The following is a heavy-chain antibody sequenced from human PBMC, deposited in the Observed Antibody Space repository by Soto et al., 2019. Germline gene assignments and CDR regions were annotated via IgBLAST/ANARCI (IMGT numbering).Heavy chain of an antibody. D-gene: IGHD3-22*01. CDR3: ARDWSRYYDNSGLSWFY. J-gene: IGHJ4*02. CDR1: GYTFRSYG. V-gene: IGHV1-18*04. CDR2: ISAYNGDT. Sequence: QIQLVQSGGEVKKPGASVKVSCKASGYTFRSYGISWVRHAPGQGREWVGWISAYNGDTHYAPKFQDRITLTTEASTDTAYMELRSLRLDDTAVYYGARDWSRYYDNSGLSWFYWGQGSLVTVSS.